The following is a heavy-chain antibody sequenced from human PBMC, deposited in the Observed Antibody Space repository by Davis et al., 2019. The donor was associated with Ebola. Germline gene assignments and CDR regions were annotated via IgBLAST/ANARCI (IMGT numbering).Heavy chain of an antibody. Sequence: SLKISCAASGFTFSGSAMHWVRQAPGKGLEWVSGISWNSGSIGYADSVKGRFTISRDNSKNTLYLQMNSLRAEDTAVYYCARGDCSSTSCYHGMDVWGQGTTVTVSS. V-gene: IGHV3-9*01. CDR1: GFTFSGSA. CDR3: ARGDCSSTSCYHGMDV. D-gene: IGHD2-2*01. CDR2: ISWNSGSI. J-gene: IGHJ6*02.